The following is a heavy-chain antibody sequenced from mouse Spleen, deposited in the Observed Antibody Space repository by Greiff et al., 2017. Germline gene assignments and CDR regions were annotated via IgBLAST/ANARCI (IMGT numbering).Heavy chain of an antibody. J-gene: IGHJ2*01. CDR2: ISNGGGST. V-gene: IGHV5-12*02. CDR1: GFTFSDYY. CDR3: ARQGDGGNFDY. Sequence: EVQGVESGGGLVQPGGSLKLSCATSGFTFSDYYMYWVRQTPEKRLEWVAYISNGGGSTYYPDTVKGRFTISRDNAKNTLYLQMSRLKSEDTAMYYCARQGDGGNFDYWGQGTTLTVSS. D-gene: IGHD3-3*01.